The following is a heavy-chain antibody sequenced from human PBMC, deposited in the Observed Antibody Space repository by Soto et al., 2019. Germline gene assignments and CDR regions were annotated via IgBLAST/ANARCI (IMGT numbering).Heavy chain of an antibody. D-gene: IGHD3-3*01. J-gene: IGHJ4*02. CDR2: IYYSGST. Sequence: QVQLQESGPGLAKPSETLSLTCTVSGGSISTYYWSWIRQPPGKGLEWIGCIYYSGSTNFNPSLTSRVTISVDTSKNQFSLKLTSVTAADTAVYYCARGGWRHIDYWGQGTLVTVSS. CDR1: GGSISTYY. V-gene: IGHV4-59*08. CDR3: ARGGWRHIDY.